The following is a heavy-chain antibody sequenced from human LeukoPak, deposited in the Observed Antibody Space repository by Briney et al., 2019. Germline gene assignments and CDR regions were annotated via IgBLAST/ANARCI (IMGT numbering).Heavy chain of an antibody. CDR3: AKVRGIAMVTFSDAFDI. V-gene: IGHV1-46*01. CDR2: INPSGGST. D-gene: IGHD6-19*01. J-gene: IGHJ3*02. CDR1: GYTFTSYY. Sequence: ASVKVSCKASGYTFTSYYMHWVRQAPGQGLEWMGIINPSGGSTSYAQKFQGRVTMTRDMSTSTVYMELSSLRAEDTALYYCAKVRGIAMVTFSDAFDIWGQGTMVTVSS.